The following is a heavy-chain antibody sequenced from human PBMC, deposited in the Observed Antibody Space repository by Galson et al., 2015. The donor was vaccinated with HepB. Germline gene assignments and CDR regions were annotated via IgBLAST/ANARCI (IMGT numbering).Heavy chain of an antibody. CDR1: GFTFGDYA. V-gene: IGHV3-49*03. CDR2: IRSEPYGATT. J-gene: IGHJ4*02. CDR3: SRDEDYEYLWGSWFEY. Sequence: SLRLSCAGSGFTFGDYAVSWFRQAPGKGLEWVGFIRSEPYGATTDYAASVRGRFIISRDDSNSIAYPQMNSLKTGDTAVYFCSRDEDYEYLWGSWFEYWGQGTLATVSS. D-gene: IGHD3-16*01.